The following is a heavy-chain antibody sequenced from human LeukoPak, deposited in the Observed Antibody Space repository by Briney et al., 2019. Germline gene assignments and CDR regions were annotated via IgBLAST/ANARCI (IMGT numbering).Heavy chain of an antibody. CDR1: GYTFTSYG. CDR3: ARDGDIVVVPAAIDSWFDP. J-gene: IGHJ5*02. D-gene: IGHD2-2*02. Sequence: ASVEVSCKASGYTFTSYGISWVRQAPGQGLEWMGWISAYNGNTNYAQKLQGRVTMTTDTSTSTAYMELRSLRSDDTAVYYCARDGDIVVVPAAIDSWFDPWGQGTLVTVSS. CDR2: ISAYNGNT. V-gene: IGHV1-18*01.